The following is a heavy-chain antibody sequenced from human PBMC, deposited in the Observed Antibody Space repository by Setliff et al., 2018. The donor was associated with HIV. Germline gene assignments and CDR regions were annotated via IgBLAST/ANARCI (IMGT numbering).Heavy chain of an antibody. CDR3: ARAPPMTTVVTPYFDY. CDR2: INPNSGGT. CDR1: GYTFTGYY. Sequence: ASVKVSCKASGYTFTGYYMHWVRQAPGQGLEWMGWINPNSGGTNYAQKLQGRVTMTRDTSISTAYMELSRLRSDDTAVYYCARAPPMTTVVTPYFDYWGQGTLVTVSS. V-gene: IGHV1-2*02. D-gene: IGHD4-17*01. J-gene: IGHJ4*02.